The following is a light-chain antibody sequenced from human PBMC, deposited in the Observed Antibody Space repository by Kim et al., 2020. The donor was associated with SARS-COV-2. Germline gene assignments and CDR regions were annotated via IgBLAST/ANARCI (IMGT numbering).Light chain of an antibody. J-gene: IGKJ1*01. CDR3: HCYHTSPWT. CDR2: AAF. Sequence: GARVTIPCRASPSTSYSFASYQQKPGNVPKLLIYAAFTLHSRVPSRFSGSRSWTAFTLTISSLPPYDVATYYCHCYHTSPWTFGQGTKVDI. CDR1: PSTSYS. V-gene: IGKV1-27*01.